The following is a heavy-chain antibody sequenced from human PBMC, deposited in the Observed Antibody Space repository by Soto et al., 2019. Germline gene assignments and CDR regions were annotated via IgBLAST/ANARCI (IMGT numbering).Heavy chain of an antibody. D-gene: IGHD2-15*01. J-gene: IGHJ6*02. Sequence: SVKVSCKASRVAFSKFIVTWVRQAPGLGLEWVGGIIPIFGTANYAQKFQGRVTITADESTSTAYMELRSLRSDDTAVYYCAREAVVVAATYYYYGMDVWGQGTTVTVSS. V-gene: IGHV1-69*13. CDR3: AREAVVVAATYYYYGMDV. CDR1: RVAFSKFI. CDR2: IIPIFGTA.